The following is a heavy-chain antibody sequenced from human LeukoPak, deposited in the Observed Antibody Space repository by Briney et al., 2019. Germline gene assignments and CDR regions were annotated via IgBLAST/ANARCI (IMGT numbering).Heavy chain of an antibody. J-gene: IGHJ4*02. CDR3: ASSIRPRSFDY. V-gene: IGHV4-30-2*01. CDR2: IYHSGSA. CDR1: GSSISSGGYS. Sequence: SETLSLTCAVSGSSISSGGYSWSWIRQPPGKGLEWIGYIYHSGSAYYNPSLKSRVTISVDRSKNQFSLKLSSVTAADTAVYYCASSIRPRSFDYWGQGTLVTVSS.